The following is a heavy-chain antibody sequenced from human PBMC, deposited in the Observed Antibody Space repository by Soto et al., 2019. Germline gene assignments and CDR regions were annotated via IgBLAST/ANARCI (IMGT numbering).Heavy chain of an antibody. CDR2: VYYNGNT. CDR1: GGSISSGSYY. J-gene: IGHJ6*02. Sequence: QVQLQESGPGLVKPSQTLSLTCTVSGGSISSGSYYWSWIRQHPGKGLEWIGYVYYNGNTYYIPSLKSRITISLDTSKNQFSLKLTSVTAADTAVYYCARDGVGAMGMGEMDVWCQGTTVTVSS. CDR3: ARDGVGAMGMGEMDV. D-gene: IGHD1-26*01. V-gene: IGHV4-31*03.